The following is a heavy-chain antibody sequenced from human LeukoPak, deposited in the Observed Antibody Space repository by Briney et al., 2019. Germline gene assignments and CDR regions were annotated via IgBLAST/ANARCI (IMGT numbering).Heavy chain of an antibody. CDR3: ARGRLASSSWYDYFDY. CDR2: IYPGDSDT. J-gene: IGHJ4*02. D-gene: IGHD6-13*01. V-gene: IGHV5-51*01. Sequence: PGESLKISCKGSGYSFTSYWIGWVRQMPGKGLEWMGIIYPGDSDTRYSPSFQGQVTISADKSISTAYLQWSSLKASDTAMYYCARGRLASSSWYDYFDYWGQGTLVTVSS. CDR1: GYSFTSYW.